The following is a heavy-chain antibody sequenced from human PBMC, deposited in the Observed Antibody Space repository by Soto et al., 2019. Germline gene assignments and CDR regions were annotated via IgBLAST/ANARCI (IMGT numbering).Heavy chain of an antibody. CDR1: GGSISSSSYY. CDR3: ARRYGDCFDY. Sequence: PSETLSLTCTVSGGSISSSSYYWGWIRQPPGKGLEWIGSIFYSGSTYYNPSLKSRVTISVDTSKNQFSLKLSSVTAADTAVHYCARRYGDCFDYWGQGTLVTVSS. V-gene: IGHV4-39*01. CDR2: IFYSGST. J-gene: IGHJ4*02. D-gene: IGHD4-17*01.